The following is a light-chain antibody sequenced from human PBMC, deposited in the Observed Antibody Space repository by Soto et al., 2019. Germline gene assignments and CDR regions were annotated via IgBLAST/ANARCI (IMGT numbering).Light chain of an antibody. Sequence: EIVLTQSTATLSLSPGERVTLSCRASQNVSTYLAWYQQKPGQAPRLLIYDASNRATGIPARFSGSGSGTDFTLTISSLEPEDFAVYYCQQRTNWLTFGPGTKVDIK. CDR2: DAS. CDR1: QNVSTY. CDR3: QQRTNWLT. V-gene: IGKV3-11*01. J-gene: IGKJ3*01.